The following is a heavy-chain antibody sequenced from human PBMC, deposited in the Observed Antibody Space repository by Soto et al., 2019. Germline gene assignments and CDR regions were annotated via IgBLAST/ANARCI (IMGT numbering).Heavy chain of an antibody. D-gene: IGHD1-26*01. CDR1: GGSISSSSYY. Sequence: SETLSLTCTVSGGSISSSSYYWGWIRQPPGKGLEWIGSIYYSGSTYYNPSLKSRVTISVDTFKNQFSLKLSSVTAADTAVYYCARQESGSYWYWGQGTLVTVSS. CDR3: ARQESGSYWY. J-gene: IGHJ4*02. V-gene: IGHV4-39*01. CDR2: IYYSGST.